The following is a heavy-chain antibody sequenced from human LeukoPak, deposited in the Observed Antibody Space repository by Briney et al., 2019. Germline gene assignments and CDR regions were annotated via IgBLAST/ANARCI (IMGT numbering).Heavy chain of an antibody. J-gene: IGHJ2*01. CDR3: ARQASWLPYFDL. CDR2: IFYSGNT. Sequence: KPSETLSLTCTVSGGSISGYYWSWIRQHPGKGLEWIGYIFYSGNTNFNPSLKSRVTISLDTSKNQISLKLNSVTAADTALYYCARQASWLPYFDLWGRGMLVTVSS. D-gene: IGHD6-13*01. CDR1: GGSISGYY. V-gene: IGHV4-59*08.